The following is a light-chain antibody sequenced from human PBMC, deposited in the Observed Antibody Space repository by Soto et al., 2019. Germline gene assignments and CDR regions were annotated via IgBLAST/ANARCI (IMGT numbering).Light chain of an antibody. Sequence: DIQLTQSPSFLSASVGDRVTITCRASQGISSYLAWYQQKPGKAPKLLIYAASTLQSGVPSRFSGSRSGTEFTLTISSLQPEDFATYSCRQLNSYPWTFGQGTKVEIK. V-gene: IGKV1-9*01. CDR2: AAS. CDR3: RQLNSYPWT. CDR1: QGISSY. J-gene: IGKJ1*01.